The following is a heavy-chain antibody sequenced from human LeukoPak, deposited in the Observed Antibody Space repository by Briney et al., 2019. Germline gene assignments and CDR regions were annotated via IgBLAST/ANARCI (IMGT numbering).Heavy chain of an antibody. Sequence: SETLSLTCTVSGGSISSYYWSWIRQPPGKGLEWIGYIYYSGSTNYNPSLKRRVTISVDTSKNQFSLKLSSVTAADTAVYYCAREDRSWFGELFEGFDYWGQGTLVTVSS. D-gene: IGHD3-10*01. CDR3: AREDRSWFGELFEGFDY. CDR1: GGSISSYY. CDR2: IYYSGST. J-gene: IGHJ4*02. V-gene: IGHV4-59*01.